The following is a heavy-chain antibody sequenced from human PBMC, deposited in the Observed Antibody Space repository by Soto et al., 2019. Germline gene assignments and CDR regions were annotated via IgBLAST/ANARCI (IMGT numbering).Heavy chain of an antibody. J-gene: IGHJ3*02. CDR1: GFTFSSYA. CDR2: ISGSGGNT. D-gene: IGHD2-15*01. Sequence: GSLRLSCAASGFTFSSYAMSWVRQAPGKGLEWVSAISGSGGNTYYADSVKGRFTISRDNSKNTLYLQMNSLRAEDTAVYYCAKDEYCSGGSCHAFDIWGQGTMVTVSS. V-gene: IGHV3-23*01. CDR3: AKDEYCSGGSCHAFDI.